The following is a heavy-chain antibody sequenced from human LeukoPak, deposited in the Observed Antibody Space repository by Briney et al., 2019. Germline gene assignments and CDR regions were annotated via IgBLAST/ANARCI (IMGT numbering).Heavy chain of an antibody. D-gene: IGHD2-15*01. J-gene: IGHJ5*02. V-gene: IGHV4-34*01. CDR1: GGSFSGDY. Sequence: SETLSLTCAVYGGSFSGDYWSWIRQPPGKGLEWIGEINHSGSTNYNPFLKSRVTISVDTSKNQFSLKLSSVTAADTAVYYCARQKYCSGGSCYWPPEFDPWGQGTLVTVSS. CDR2: INHSGST. CDR3: ARQKYCSGGSCYWPPEFDP.